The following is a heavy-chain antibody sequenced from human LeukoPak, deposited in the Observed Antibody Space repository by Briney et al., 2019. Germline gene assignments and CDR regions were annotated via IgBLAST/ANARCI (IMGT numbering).Heavy chain of an antibody. Sequence: GGSLRLSCAASGFTFDDYAMHWVRQAPGKGLEWVSGISWNSGSIGYADSVKGRFTISRDNAKNSLYLQMNSLRAEDTALYYCAILIAVAAHDAFDIWGQGTMVTVSS. CDR2: ISWNSGSI. CDR3: AILIAVAAHDAFDI. V-gene: IGHV3-9*01. D-gene: IGHD6-19*01. J-gene: IGHJ3*02. CDR1: GFTFDDYA.